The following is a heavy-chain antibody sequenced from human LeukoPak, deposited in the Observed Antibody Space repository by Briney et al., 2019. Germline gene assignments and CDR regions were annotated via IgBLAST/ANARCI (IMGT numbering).Heavy chain of an antibody. J-gene: IGHJ1*01. D-gene: IGHD6-19*01. V-gene: IGHV4-30-4*08. CDR1: GGSISSGDYY. CDR3: ARVYSSGSRAFQH. CDR2: IYYSGST. Sequence: SETLSLTCTVSGGSISSGDYYWSWIRQPPGKGLEWIGYIYYSGSTYYNPSLKSRVTISVDTSKNQFSLKLSSVTAADTAVYHCARVYSSGSRAFQHWGQGTLVTVSS.